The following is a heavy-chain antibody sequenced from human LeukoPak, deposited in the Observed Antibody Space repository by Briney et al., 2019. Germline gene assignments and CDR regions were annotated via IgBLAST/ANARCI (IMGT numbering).Heavy chain of an antibody. CDR1: GGSINSYY. J-gene: IGHJ4*02. D-gene: IGHD1-26*01. CDR2: IYYSGST. Sequence: SETLSLTCIVSGGSINSYYWSWIRQPPGKGLEWIGYIYYSGSTNYNPSLKSRVTISVDTSKNQFPLKLNSVTAADTAVYYCARLGSYFDYWGQGTLVTVSS. V-gene: IGHV4-59*01. CDR3: ARLGSYFDY.